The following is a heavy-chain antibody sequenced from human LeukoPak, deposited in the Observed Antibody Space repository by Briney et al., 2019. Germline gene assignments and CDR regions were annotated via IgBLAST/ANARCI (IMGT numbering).Heavy chain of an antibody. D-gene: IGHD3-22*01. CDR1: DGSISSYY. J-gene: IGHJ4*02. CDR2: IHYSGST. CDR3: ARWGHFDTSGYFVVDY. Sequence: SETLSLTCTISDGSISSYYWNWIRQSPGKGLEWIGRIHYSGSTHYNPSLQSRVSISIDTSKNHFSLNLRSVTAVDTAVYYCARWGHFDTSGYFVVDYWGQGTLVTVSS. V-gene: IGHV4-59*01.